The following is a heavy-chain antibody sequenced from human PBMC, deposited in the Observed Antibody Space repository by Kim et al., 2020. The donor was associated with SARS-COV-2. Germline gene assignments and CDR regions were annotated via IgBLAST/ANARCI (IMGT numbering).Heavy chain of an antibody. V-gene: IGHV3-9*01. CDR2: ISWNSGSI. J-gene: IGHJ4*02. CDR3: AKDSHDYYDSSGYNDY. CDR1: GFTFDDYA. Sequence: GGSLRLSCAASGFTFDDYAMHWVRQAPGKGLEWVSGISWNSGSIGYADSVKGRFTISTDNAKNSLYLQMNSLRAEDTALYYCAKDSHDYYDSSGYNDYWGQGTLVTVSS. D-gene: IGHD3-22*01.